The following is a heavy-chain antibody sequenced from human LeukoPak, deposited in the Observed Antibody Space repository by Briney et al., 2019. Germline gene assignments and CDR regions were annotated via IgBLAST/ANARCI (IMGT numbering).Heavy chain of an antibody. CDR2: IIPIFGTA. CDR1: GGTFSSYA. Sequence: GASVKVSCKASGGTFSSYAISWVRQAPGQGLERMGGIIPIFGTANYAQKFQGRVTITADESTSTAYMELSSLRSEDTAVYYCARLGPHYGGNPDNWFDPWGQGTLVTVSS. J-gene: IGHJ5*02. D-gene: IGHD4-23*01. V-gene: IGHV1-69*13. CDR3: ARLGPHYGGNPDNWFDP.